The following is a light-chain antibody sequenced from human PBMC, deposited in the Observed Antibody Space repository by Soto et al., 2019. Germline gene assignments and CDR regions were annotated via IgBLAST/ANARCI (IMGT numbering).Light chain of an antibody. J-gene: IGKJ5*01. CDR2: AAS. CDR3: HQSYDIPT. CDR1: QNINSY. Sequence: DNRMTQSPSSLSAYIGDRVTITCRARQNINSYLNWYQQKPGKAPKLLIYAASSLQSGVPSRFSGSGSGTDFTLTVSSLQPEDFATYYCHQSYDIPTFGQGTRLEIK. V-gene: IGKV1-39*01.